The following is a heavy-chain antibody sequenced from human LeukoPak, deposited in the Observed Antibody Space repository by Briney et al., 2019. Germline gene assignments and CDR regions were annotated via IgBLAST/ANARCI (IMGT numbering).Heavy chain of an antibody. CDR3: ASQANFYDSSGYFRP. D-gene: IGHD3-22*01. Sequence: PSETLSLTCTVSGESINSGGYYWTWIRQHPGRGLEWIGYIYYSGSTYYNPSLRSRATLSLDTSKNQFSLNLNSVTAADTAVYYCASQANFYDSSGYFRPWGQGTLVTVSS. CDR2: IYYSGST. CDR1: GESINSGGYY. V-gene: IGHV4-31*03. J-gene: IGHJ1*01.